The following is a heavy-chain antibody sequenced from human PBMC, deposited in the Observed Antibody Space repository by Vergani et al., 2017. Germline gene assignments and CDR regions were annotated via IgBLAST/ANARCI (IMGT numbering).Heavy chain of an antibody. CDR2: IYYSGST. J-gene: IGHJ5*02. CDR1: GGSISSYY. D-gene: IGHD3-22*01. V-gene: IGHV4-59*01. CDR3: ASGGVYDSSGYQANWFDP. Sequence: QVQLQESGPGLVKPSETLSLTCTVSGGSISSYYWSWIRQPPGKGLEWIGYIYYSGSTNYNPSLKSRVTISVDTSKNQFSLKLSSVTAADTAVYHCASGGVYDSSGYQANWFDPWGQGTLVTVSS.